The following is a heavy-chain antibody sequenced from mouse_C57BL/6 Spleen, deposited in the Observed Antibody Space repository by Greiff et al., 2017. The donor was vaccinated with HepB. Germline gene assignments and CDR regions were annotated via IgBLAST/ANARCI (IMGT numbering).Heavy chain of an antibody. Sequence: VQLQQSGAELVRPGASVTLSCKASGYTFTDYEMPWVKQTPVPGLEWIGAIDPETGGTAYNQKFKGKAILTADKSSSTAYMELRSLTSEDSAVYYCTYGASVAYWGQGTLVTVSA. CDR2: IDPETGGT. CDR1: GYTFTDYE. J-gene: IGHJ3*01. V-gene: IGHV1-15*01. D-gene: IGHD1-1*02. CDR3: TYGASVAY.